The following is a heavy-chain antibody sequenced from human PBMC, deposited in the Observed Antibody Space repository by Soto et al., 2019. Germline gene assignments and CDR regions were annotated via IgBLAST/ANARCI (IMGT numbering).Heavy chain of an antibody. CDR1: GYTFTAYY. J-gene: IGHJ6*02. CDR3: ARQGSGSEYPQYFYYGMDV. D-gene: IGHD5-12*01. CDR2: INPNSGVA. Sequence: QVQLVQSGAEVEKPGASVKVSCKTSGYTFTAYYIHWVRQAPGQGLEWMGWINPNSGVANYAQNCQCRVTMTRDTSISTVYMELSKMRSEDTTVYYCARQGSGSEYPQYFYYGMDVWGQGTTVAASS. V-gene: IGHV1-2*02.